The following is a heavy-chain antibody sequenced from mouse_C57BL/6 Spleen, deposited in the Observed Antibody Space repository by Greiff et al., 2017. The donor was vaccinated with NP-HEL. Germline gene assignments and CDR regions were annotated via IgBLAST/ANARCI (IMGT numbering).Heavy chain of an antibody. CDR1: GYTFTDYN. CDR2: INPNNGGT. CDR3: ARELRYQGAMDY. J-gene: IGHJ4*01. Sequence: EVQLQQSGPELVKPGASVKMSCKASGYTFTDYNMHWVKQSHGKSLEWIGYINPNNGGTSYNQKFKGKATLTVNKSSSTAYMELRSLTSEESAVYYCARELRYQGAMDYWGQGTSVTVSS. D-gene: IGHD1-1*01. V-gene: IGHV1-22*01.